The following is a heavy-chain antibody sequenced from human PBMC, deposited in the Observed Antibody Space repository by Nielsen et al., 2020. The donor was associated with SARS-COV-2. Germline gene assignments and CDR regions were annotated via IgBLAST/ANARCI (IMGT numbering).Heavy chain of an antibody. J-gene: IGHJ6*02. CDR3: ARGCRLSSTSCYSDYYYGMDV. Sequence: VRQAPGKGLEWFSAITGGGGDTYHADSVKGRFSISRDNSESTLYLQMNSLRAEDTAVYYCARGCRLSSTSCYSDYYYGMDVWGQGTTVTVSS. V-gene: IGHV3-23*01. CDR2: ITGGGGDT. D-gene: IGHD2-2*01.